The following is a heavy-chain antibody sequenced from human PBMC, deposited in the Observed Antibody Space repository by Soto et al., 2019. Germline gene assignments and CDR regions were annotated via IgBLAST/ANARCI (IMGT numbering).Heavy chain of an antibody. J-gene: IGHJ4*02. V-gene: IGHV1-69*12. CDR2: IIPIFGTA. Sequence: QVQLVQSGAEVKKPGSSVTGSCKASGGNFSSYAISWVRQAPGQGLEWTGGIIPIFGTAYYAQKFQGRVTITADESTSTGYMELSSLRSADPAVYYCAARRYQLQYFDYWGQGTLVTVAS. D-gene: IGHD2-2*02. CDR3: AARRYQLQYFDY. CDR1: GGNFSSYA.